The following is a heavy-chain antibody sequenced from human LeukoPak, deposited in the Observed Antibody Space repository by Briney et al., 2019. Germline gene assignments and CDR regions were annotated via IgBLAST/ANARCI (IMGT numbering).Heavy chain of an antibody. Sequence: GGSLRLSCAASGFTFSSIAMSWVRQAPDKGLEWVSIISGSGGGTYYADSVKGRFTISRDASKTTQYLQMNSLRADDTAVYYCAKDLGRYRTNFFDYWGQGNLVT. J-gene: IGHJ4*02. CDR3: AKDLGRYRTNFFDY. V-gene: IGHV3-23*01. CDR2: ISGSGGGT. D-gene: IGHD1-26*01. CDR1: GFTFSSIA.